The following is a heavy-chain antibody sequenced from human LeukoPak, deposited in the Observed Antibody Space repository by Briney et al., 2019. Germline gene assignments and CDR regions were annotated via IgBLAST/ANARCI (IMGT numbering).Heavy chain of an antibody. D-gene: IGHD1-7*01. CDR1: GFTFSDYY. J-gene: IGHJ4*02. CDR3: ARVRYNWNYDY. Sequence: GGSLRRSCAASGFTFSDYYRSWIRQAPGKGLEWVSYISSSGSTIYYADSVKGRFTISRDNAKNSLYLQMNSLRAEDTAVYYCARVRYNWNYDYWGQGTLVTVSS. CDR2: ISSSGSTI. V-gene: IGHV3-11*04.